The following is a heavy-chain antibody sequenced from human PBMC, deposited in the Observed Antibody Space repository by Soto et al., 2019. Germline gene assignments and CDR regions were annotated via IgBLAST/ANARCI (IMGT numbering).Heavy chain of an antibody. D-gene: IGHD3-10*01. J-gene: IGHJ4*02. V-gene: IGHV4-31*03. CDR2: IYNSGTT. Sequence: QVQLQEPGPGLVKPSQTLSLTCTVSGGSISSGGYYWSWFRQHPGKGLEWIGYIYNSGTTYYSPSLKSRVIISVDTSESHFSLKLSSVTAADTAVYYCARASYYASGSFGIDYWGQGALVTVSS. CDR1: GGSISSGGYY. CDR3: ARASYYASGSFGIDY.